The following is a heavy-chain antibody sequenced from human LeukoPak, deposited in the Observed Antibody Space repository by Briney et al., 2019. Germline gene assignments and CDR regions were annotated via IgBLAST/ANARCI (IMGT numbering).Heavy chain of an antibody. CDR3: ASATGDHDYAFDI. Sequence: SQTLSLTCAISGDSVSSNSAAWNWIRQSPSRGLEWLGRTYYRSKWHRNYAVSVKSRITINPDTSKNQFSLQLNSVTPEDTAVYYCASATGDHDYAFDIWGQGTLVTVSS. J-gene: IGHJ4*02. CDR2: TYYRSKWHR. CDR1: GDSVSSNSAA. D-gene: IGHD3-3*01. V-gene: IGHV6-1*01.